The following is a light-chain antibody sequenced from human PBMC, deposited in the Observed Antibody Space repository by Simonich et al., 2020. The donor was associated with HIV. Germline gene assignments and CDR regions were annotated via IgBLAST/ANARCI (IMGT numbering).Light chain of an antibody. Sequence: DIVMTQSPDSLAVSLGERATINCKSSQSVLYSSNNKNYLAWYQQKPGQPPKVLIYWASTRESGVPDRFSGSGSGTYFTLTISSLQAEDVAVYYCQQYYSTPQFGQGTKVEIK. CDR2: WAS. V-gene: IGKV4-1*01. CDR3: QQYYSTPQ. CDR1: QSVLYSSNNKNY. J-gene: IGKJ1*01.